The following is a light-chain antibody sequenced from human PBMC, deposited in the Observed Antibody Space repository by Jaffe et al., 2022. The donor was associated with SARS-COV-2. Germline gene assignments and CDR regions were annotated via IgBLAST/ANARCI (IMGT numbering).Light chain of an antibody. CDR1: QSVNSN. J-gene: IGKJ2*01. CDR2: DTS. Sequence: ETVMTQSPATLSVSPGERATLSCRASQSVNSNLAWYQQKPGQAPRLLIYDTSTRATGIPARFSGSGSGTDFTLTISSLQSEDSAIYYCQQYNDWPPYTFGQGTKLEIK. V-gene: IGKV3-15*01. CDR3: QQYNDWPPYT.